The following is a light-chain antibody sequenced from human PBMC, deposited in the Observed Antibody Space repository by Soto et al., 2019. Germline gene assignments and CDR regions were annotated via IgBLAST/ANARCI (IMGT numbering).Light chain of an antibody. Sequence: QSVLTQPASVSGSPGQSITISCTGTSSDVGGYNYVSWYQQHPGKAPKLMIYDVSNRPSGVSNRFSGSKFGNTASLTISVLQAEDEADYYCSSYTSSSTYVFGTGTKVTVL. J-gene: IGLJ1*01. CDR1: SSDVGGYNY. CDR2: DVS. CDR3: SSYTSSSTYV. V-gene: IGLV2-14*01.